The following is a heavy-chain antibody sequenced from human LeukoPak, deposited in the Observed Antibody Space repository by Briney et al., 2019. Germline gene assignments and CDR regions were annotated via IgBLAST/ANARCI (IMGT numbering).Heavy chain of an antibody. D-gene: IGHD3-10*01. CDR1: GGTFNIYA. CDR2: IVPIFDTA. CDR3: ARGGAYDYVSGSPPAYYFDY. J-gene: IGHJ4*02. Sequence: SVKVSCKASGGTFNIYAISWVRQAPGQGLEWMGGIVPIFDTANYAQKFQGRVTITADESTTTAYMELNSLRSEDTAVYYCARGGAYDYVSGSPPAYYFDYWGQGTLVTVSS. V-gene: IGHV1-69*13.